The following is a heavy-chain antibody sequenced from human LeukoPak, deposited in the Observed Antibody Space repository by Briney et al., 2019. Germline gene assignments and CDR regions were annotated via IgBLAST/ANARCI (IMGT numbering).Heavy chain of an antibody. CDR1: GYSFTTYW. Sequence: GESLKISCKGSGYSFTTYWIGWVRQMPGKGLEWMGIIYPGDSDTRYSPSFQGQVTISADKSISAAYLQWSSLKASDTAMYYCARRGYYYGSGSSEYFDYWGQGTLVTVSS. D-gene: IGHD3-10*01. V-gene: IGHV5-51*01. CDR2: IYPGDSDT. J-gene: IGHJ4*02. CDR3: ARRGYYYGSGSSEYFDY.